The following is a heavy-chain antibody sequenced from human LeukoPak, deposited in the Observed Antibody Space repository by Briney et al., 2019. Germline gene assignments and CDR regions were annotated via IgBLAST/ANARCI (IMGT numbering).Heavy chain of an antibody. CDR1: GGTFSSYA. CDR3: ARQRAVDTSMAPIDY. D-gene: IGHD5-18*01. Sequence: ALVKVSCKASGGTFSSYAISWVRQAPGQGLDWMGRIIPIFRTANYAQKFQDRVTITTDESTSTAYMELSSLRPEDTAVYYCARQRAVDTSMAPIDYWGQGTLVTVSS. J-gene: IGHJ4*02. V-gene: IGHV1-69*05. CDR2: IIPIFRTA.